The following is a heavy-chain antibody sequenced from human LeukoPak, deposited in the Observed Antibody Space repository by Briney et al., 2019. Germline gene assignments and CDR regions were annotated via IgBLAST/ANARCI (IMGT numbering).Heavy chain of an antibody. CDR2: IYSSGSN. V-gene: IGHV4-4*07. Sequence: PSETLSLTCTVSGGSISGYFWSWIRQPAGKGLEWIGRIYSSGSNNYNPSLKSRVTMSLDTSENHLSLNLSSVTAADTAVYYCAREPTSGREPTSGRPLDYWGQGTTVTVSS. D-gene: IGHD5-12*01. CDR3: AREPTSGREPTSGRPLDY. CDR1: GGSISGYF. J-gene: IGHJ4*03.